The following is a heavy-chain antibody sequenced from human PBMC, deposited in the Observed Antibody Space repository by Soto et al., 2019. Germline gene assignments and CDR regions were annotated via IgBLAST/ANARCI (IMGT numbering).Heavy chain of an antibody. J-gene: IGHJ6*02. D-gene: IGHD3-10*01. CDR2: ISYDGSIE. CDR1: EFTFSKFG. CDR3: ARKLVRNPIYYAMDV. V-gene: IGHV3-30*09. Sequence: GGSLILSCAASEFTFSKFGIHWVRQAPGKGLEWVAVISYDGSIEDYADSVKGRFAVSRDNARNTLYLQMNSLRTEDTAVYYCARKLVRNPIYYAMDVSGQGNTVTVYS.